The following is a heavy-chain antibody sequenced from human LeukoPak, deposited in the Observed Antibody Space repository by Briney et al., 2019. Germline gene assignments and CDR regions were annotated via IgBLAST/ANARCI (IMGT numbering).Heavy chain of an antibody. V-gene: IGHV4-59*01. CDR3: ARDKRHSYGRYFDP. D-gene: IGHD5-18*01. Sequence: SETLSLTCSVSGGSISTYNWNWIRKPPGKGLEWIGYMQSSGISKYNPSLKSRVNIFVDTSKNQFVLNLRSVTAADTAVYYCARDKRHSYGRYFDPWGQGMLVTVSS. J-gene: IGHJ4*02. CDR1: GGSISTYN. CDR2: MQSSGIS.